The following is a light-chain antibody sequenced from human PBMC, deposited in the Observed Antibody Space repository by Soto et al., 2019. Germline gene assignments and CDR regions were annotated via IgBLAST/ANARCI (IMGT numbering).Light chain of an antibody. CDR1: QDISNY. CDR2: DAS. J-gene: IGKJ1*01. Sequence: DIQMTQSPSSLSASVGDRVTITCQASQDISNYLNWYQQKPGKAPKLLIYDASNLETGVPSRFSGSGSGTDFTFTISNLQPGDIANNYFQPYYNLPRRTFDQGTKVEIK. CDR3: QPYYNLPRRT. V-gene: IGKV1-33*01.